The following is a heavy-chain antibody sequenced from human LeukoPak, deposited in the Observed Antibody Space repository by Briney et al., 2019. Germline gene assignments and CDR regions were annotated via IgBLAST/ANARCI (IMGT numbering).Heavy chain of an antibody. Sequence: GGSLRLSCAASGFTFSSYSMNWVRQAPGKGLEWVSSISSSSSYIYYADSVKGRFTISRDNAKNSVYLQMNSLRAEDTAVYYCARSGMATATACAFDIWGQGTMVTVSS. CDR2: ISSSSSYI. V-gene: IGHV3-21*01. D-gene: IGHD5-24*01. CDR1: GFTFSSYS. CDR3: ARSGMATATACAFDI. J-gene: IGHJ3*02.